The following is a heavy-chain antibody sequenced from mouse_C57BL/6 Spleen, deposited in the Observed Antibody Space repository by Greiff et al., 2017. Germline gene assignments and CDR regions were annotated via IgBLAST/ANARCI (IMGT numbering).Heavy chain of an antibody. CDR3: TCCNDMSYTIDY. CDR2: IYPGDGDT. D-gene: IGHD2-3*01. CDR1: GYTFTGSC. J-gene: IGHJ4*01. Sequence: QVQLQQSGAELVRPGASVKMSCKASGYTFTGSCMNWVKQRPGKGLEWIGRIYPGDGDTKYTAKFKGKATLTADTSSSTAYMPLSSLTSEDSAVYFCTCCNDMSYTIDYWGQGTTVTVSS. V-gene: IGHV1-80*01.